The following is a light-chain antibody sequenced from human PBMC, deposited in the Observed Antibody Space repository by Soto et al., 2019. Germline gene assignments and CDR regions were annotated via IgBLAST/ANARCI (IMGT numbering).Light chain of an antibody. J-gene: IGKJ2*01. CDR2: DSS. V-gene: IGKV3-11*01. CDR1: QRVSAY. CDR3: QQRSNWPMYT. Sequence: EIVLTQSPATLSLSPGARATLSCRASQRVSAYLAWYQQKPGHAPRLLIYDSSNRATGILDRFSGSGSAPYFTLTISRLEPEYFAVYYCQQRSNWPMYTFGQGTKLEI.